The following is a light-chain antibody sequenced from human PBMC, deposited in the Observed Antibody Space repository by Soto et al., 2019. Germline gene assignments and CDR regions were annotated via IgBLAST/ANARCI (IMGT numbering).Light chain of an antibody. V-gene: IGKV3-11*01. CDR3: QQRSNWYT. CDR2: DAS. J-gene: IGKJ2*01. CDR1: QSVGGF. Sequence: EIVLTQSPATLSSSPGERATLSCRASQSVGGFLVWYQQKAGQAPRLLIYDASNRATGIPARFSGSGSGTDFTLTITSVEPEDFAVYYCQQRSNWYTFGQGTKLEVK.